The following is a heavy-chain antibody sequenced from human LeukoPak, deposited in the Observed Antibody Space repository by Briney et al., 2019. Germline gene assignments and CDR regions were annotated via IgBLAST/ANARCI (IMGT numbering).Heavy chain of an antibody. V-gene: IGHV4-38-2*01. CDR3: ARPGSGYNYFDY. Sequence: SETLSLTCVVSGFSINRGYYWGWIRQPPGKGLEWIGTVYHSGSTYYNPSLKSRVTISVDTSKNQFSPELSSVTAADTAVYYCARPGSGYNYFDYWGQGTLVTVSS. J-gene: IGHJ4*02. D-gene: IGHD3-22*01. CDR2: VYHSGST. CDR1: GFSINRGYY.